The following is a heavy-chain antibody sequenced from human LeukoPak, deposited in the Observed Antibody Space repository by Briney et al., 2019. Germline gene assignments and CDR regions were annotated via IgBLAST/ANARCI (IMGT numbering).Heavy chain of an antibody. J-gene: IGHJ4*02. D-gene: IGHD6-19*01. CDR1: GFTFSSYG. CDR3: AKDAGIAVAGPIDY. Sequence: GGSLRLSCAASGFTFSSYGMHWVRQAPGKGLEWVAVIWYGGSNKYYADSVKGRFTISRDNSKNTLYLQMNSLRAEDTAAYYCAKDAGIAVAGPIDYWGQGTLVTVSS. V-gene: IGHV3-30*02. CDR2: IWYGGSNK.